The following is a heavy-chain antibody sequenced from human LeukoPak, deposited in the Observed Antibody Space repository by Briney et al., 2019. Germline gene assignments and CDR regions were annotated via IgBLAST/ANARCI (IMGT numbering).Heavy chain of an antibody. CDR3: ASYYGDYGVSYYYYMDV. V-gene: IGHV4-34*01. Sequence: SETLSLTCAVYGGSFSGCYWSWIRQPPGKGLEWIGEINHSGSTNYNPSLKSRVTISVDTSKNQFSLKLSSVTAADTAVYYCASYYGDYGVSYYYYMDVWGKGTTVTVSS. D-gene: IGHD4-17*01. J-gene: IGHJ6*03. CDR2: INHSGST. CDR1: GGSFSGCY.